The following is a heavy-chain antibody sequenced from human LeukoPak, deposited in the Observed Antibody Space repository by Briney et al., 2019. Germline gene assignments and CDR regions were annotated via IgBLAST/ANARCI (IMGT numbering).Heavy chain of an antibody. V-gene: IGHV3-23*01. CDR2: ISGSGGST. Sequence: GGSLRLSCAASGFTFSSYAMSWVRQAPGKGLEWVSAISGSGGSTYYADSVKGRFTISRDNSKNTLYLQMNSLRAEDTAVYYCAKDLLVTMVRGVMFPPDYWGQGNLVTVSS. D-gene: IGHD3-10*01. J-gene: IGHJ4*02. CDR1: GFTFSSYA. CDR3: AKDLLVTMVRGVMFPPDY.